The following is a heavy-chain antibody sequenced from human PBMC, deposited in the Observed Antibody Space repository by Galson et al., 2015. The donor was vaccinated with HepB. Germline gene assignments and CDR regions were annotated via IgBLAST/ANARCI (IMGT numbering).Heavy chain of an antibody. D-gene: IGHD2-21*01. CDR2: IWSDGSNT. J-gene: IGHJ4*02. V-gene: IGHV3-33*01. CDR3: ARMVNVDGNLSKGPLDY. Sequence: SLRLSCAASGFTFPTSAMHWVRQAPGTGLEWVAVIWSDGSNTYYTDSVKGRVTISRDNSKTTLYLQMNTLRGDDSAVYHCARMVNVDGNLSKGPLDYWGQGTLVTVSS. CDR1: GFTFPTSA.